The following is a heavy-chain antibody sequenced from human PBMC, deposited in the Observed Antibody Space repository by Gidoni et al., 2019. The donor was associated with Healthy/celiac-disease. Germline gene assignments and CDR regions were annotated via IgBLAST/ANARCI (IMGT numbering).Heavy chain of an antibody. D-gene: IGHD3-10*01. CDR1: GGSFSGYY. CDR2: INHSGST. J-gene: IGHJ5*02. Sequence: QVQLQQWGAGLLKPSETLSLTCAVYGGSFSGYYWSWIRQPPGKGLEWIGEINHSGSTNYNPSLKSRVTISVDTSKNQFSLKLSSVTAADTAVYYCARGRPVETYYYGSGSRRFDPWGQGTLVTVSS. CDR3: ARGRPVETYYYGSGSRRFDP. V-gene: IGHV4-34*01.